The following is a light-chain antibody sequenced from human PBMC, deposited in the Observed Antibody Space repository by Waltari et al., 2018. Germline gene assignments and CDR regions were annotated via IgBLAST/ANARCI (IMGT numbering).Light chain of an antibody. CDR1: SSDVGGSNY. CDR2: DVS. CDR3: SSYTSSSTRV. Sequence: QSALTQPASVSGSPGKSITIPCTGTSSDVGGSNYVSWYQQHPGKAPKLMIYDVSNRPSGVSNRFSGSKSGNTASLTISGLQAEDEADYYCSSYTSSSTRVFGTGTKVTVL. J-gene: IGLJ1*01. V-gene: IGLV2-14*03.